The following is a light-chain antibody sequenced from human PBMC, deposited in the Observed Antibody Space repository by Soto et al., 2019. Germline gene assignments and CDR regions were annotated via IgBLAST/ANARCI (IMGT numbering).Light chain of an antibody. CDR2: GAS. CDR3: QQYGSSGT. Sequence: EIVLTQSPATLSLSPGERATLSCRASQSVGSSLAWYQQKPGQAPRLLIYGASTRATGIPARFSGSGSGTDFTLTISRLEPEDFAVYYCQQYGSSGTFGQGTKVDIK. V-gene: IGKV3-20*01. J-gene: IGKJ1*01. CDR1: QSVGSS.